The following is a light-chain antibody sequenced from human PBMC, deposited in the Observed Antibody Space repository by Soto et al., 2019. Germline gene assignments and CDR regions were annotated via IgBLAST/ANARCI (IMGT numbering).Light chain of an antibody. J-gene: IGLJ3*02. Sequence: LTQPASVSGSPGQSITISCTGTSSDVGGYNYVSWYQQHPGKAPKLMIYEVSNRPSGVSNRFSGSKSGNTASLTISGLQAEDEADYYCSSYTSSSTLVFGGGTKVTVL. V-gene: IGLV2-14*01. CDR2: EVS. CDR1: SSDVGGYNY. CDR3: SSYTSSSTLV.